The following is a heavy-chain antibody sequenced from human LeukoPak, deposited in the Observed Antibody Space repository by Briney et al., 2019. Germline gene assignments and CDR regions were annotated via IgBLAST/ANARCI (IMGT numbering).Heavy chain of an antibody. D-gene: IGHD1-26*01. V-gene: IGHV4-4*02. CDR2: IYHSRDV. CDR3: ARAYARGSYYNYFDY. CDR1: GGSISSSNW. Sequence: SETLSLTCAVSGGSISSSNWWSWVRQPPGKGLEWIGEIYHSRDVNRNPSLWSRVTLSVDKSTDQFSLTLNSVTAADTAVYYCARAYARGSYYNYFDYWGQGTLVTVSS. J-gene: IGHJ4*02.